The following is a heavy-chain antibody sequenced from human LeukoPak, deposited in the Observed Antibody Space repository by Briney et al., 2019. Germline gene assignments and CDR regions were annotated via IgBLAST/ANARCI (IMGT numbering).Heavy chain of an antibody. CDR1: GFTFSSYA. Sequence: GGSLRLSCAASGFTFSSYAMSWVRQAPGKGLEWISYITSSSTTIYYADSVRGRFTVSRDNAKNSLYLQMNSLRVEDTAVYYCATLITMPLWGQGTLVTVSS. J-gene: IGHJ4*02. D-gene: IGHD3-10*01. V-gene: IGHV3-48*01. CDR2: ITSSSTTI. CDR3: ATLITMPL.